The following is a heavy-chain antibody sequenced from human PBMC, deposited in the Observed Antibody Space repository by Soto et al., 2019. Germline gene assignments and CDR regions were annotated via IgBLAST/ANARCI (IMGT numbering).Heavy chain of an antibody. CDR1: GFSFSSYA. V-gene: IGHV3-23*01. Sequence: EVQLLESGGDLVQPGGSLRLACAASGFSFSSYAMVWVRQAPGKGLEWVSVISARGGSAYFAVSVKGRFTISRDNSKNVLSLERARLRADDSSTYLCAKSSVAHSDSVDHWGPGPVVLVSS. CDR3: AKSSVAHSDSVDH. D-gene: IGHD1-26*01. CDR2: ISARGGSA. J-gene: IGHJ4*02.